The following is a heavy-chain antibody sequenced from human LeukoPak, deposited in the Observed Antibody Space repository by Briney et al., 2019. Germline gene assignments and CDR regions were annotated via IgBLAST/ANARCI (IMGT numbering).Heavy chain of an antibody. D-gene: IGHD2-2*01. CDR3: ARDSDIVVVPAAPTYWFDP. CDR1: GYTFTSYA. CDR2: INTNTGNP. Sequence: GESLKISCKASGYTFTSYAMNWVRQAPGQGLEWMGWINTNTGNPTYAQGFTGRFVFSLDTSVSTAYLQISSLKAEDTAVYYCARDSDIVVVPAAPTYWFDPWGQGTLVTVSS. J-gene: IGHJ5*02. V-gene: IGHV7-4-1*02.